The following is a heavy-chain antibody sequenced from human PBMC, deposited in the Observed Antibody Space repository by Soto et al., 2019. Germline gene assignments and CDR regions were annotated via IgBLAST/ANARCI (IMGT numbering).Heavy chain of an antibody. Sequence: EVQLLESGGGLVQPGGSLTLSCAASGFTFSSYAMTWVRQAPGKGPEWVSGISFTGSATYHADPVKGRFTISRDNSKNTLYLQMNSLRAEDTAIYYCAKGAMRSVYGLDVWGQGTTVTVSS. D-gene: IGHD1-26*01. J-gene: IGHJ6*02. CDR3: AKGAMRSVYGLDV. V-gene: IGHV3-23*01. CDR1: GFTFSSYA. CDR2: ISFTGSAT.